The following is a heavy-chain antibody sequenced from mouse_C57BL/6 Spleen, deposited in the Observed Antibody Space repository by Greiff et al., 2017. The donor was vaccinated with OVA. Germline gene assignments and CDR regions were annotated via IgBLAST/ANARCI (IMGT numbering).Heavy chain of an antibody. Sequence: VQLQQPGAELVKPGASVKLSCKASGYTFTSYWMHWVKQRPGRGLEWIGRIDPISGGTNYNEKFKSKATLTVDKSSSTAYMQLSSLTSEDSAVYYCARLGLRSGAMDYWGQGTSVTVSS. D-gene: IGHD1-1*01. J-gene: IGHJ4*01. CDR1: GYTFTSYW. V-gene: IGHV1-72*01. CDR3: ARLGLRSGAMDY. CDR2: IDPISGGT.